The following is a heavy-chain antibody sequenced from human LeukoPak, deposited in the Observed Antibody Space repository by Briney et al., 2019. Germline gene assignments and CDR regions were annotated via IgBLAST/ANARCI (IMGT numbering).Heavy chain of an antibody. V-gene: IGHV3-15*01. CDR2: IKSKTDGGTR. J-gene: IGHJ3*02. D-gene: IGHD4/OR15-4a*01. CDR3: TTFDYAAFLI. CDR1: VFTFSNSW. Sequence: GWSLTLSCPASVFTFSNSWMSWVRQAPGKGLEWVGRIKSKTDGGTRDYAAPVKGRFTISRDDSKNTLYLQMNSLKTEDTAVYYCTTFDYAAFLIWGQGTMVTVSS.